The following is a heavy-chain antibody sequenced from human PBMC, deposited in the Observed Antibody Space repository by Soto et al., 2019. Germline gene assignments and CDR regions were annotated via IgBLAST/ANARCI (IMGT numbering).Heavy chain of an antibody. CDR3: ARGDATKIVVTTYYGMDV. Sequence: QVQLVQSGAEVKKPGSSVKVSCKASGGTLSNYGISWVRQAPGQGLEWMGGIIPVVGTTNSAQKFQGRVTITADESTTTVYMDVSSLRSDDTAVYYCARGDATKIVVTTYYGMDVWGQGTTVTVSS. V-gene: IGHV1-69*12. J-gene: IGHJ6*02. D-gene: IGHD4-17*01. CDR2: IIPVVGTT. CDR1: GGTLSNYG.